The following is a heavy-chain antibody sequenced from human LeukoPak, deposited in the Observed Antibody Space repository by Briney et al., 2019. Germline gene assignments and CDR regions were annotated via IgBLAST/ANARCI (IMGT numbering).Heavy chain of an antibody. V-gene: IGHV3-33*01. CDR2: IWYDGSNK. CDR1: GFTFSSYG. CDR3: ARDPWDGSGYGMDV. J-gene: IGHJ6*02. Sequence: GGSLRLSCAASGFTFSSYGMHWVRQAPGKGLEWVAVIWYDGSNKYYADSVKGRFTISRDNSKNTLYLQMNSLRAEDTAVYYCARDPWDGSGYGMDVWGQGTTVTVSS. D-gene: IGHD6-19*01.